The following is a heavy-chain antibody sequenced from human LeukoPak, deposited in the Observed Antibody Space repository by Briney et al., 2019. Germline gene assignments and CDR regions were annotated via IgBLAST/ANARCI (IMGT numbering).Heavy chain of an antibody. Sequence: SETLSLTCTVSGGSISSSSYYWGWVRQPPGKGLEWVGSIYYSGSTYYNPSLKSPVTISVDTSKNQLSLQLSSVTAADTAVYYCARDIAPGDYIWGGYRPTGVGYWGQGTLVTVSS. CDR3: ARDIAPGDYIWGGYRPTGVGY. CDR2: IYYSGST. V-gene: IGHV4-39*07. CDR1: GGSISSSSYY. D-gene: IGHD3-16*02. J-gene: IGHJ4*02.